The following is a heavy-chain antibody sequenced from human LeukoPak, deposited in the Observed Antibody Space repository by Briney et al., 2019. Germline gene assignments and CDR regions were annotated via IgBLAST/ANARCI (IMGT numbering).Heavy chain of an antibody. V-gene: IGHV3-7*01. Sequence: GGSLRLSCAASGFTFSTYWMSWVRQAPRKGLEWVANIKEDGTEKYYQDSVKGRFTISRDNAKNSLYLQMNSLRAEDTAVYYCAREVVLSTSAWFEYWGQGTLVTVSS. CDR1: GFTFSTYW. J-gene: IGHJ4*02. D-gene: IGHD3-22*01. CDR2: IKEDGTEK. CDR3: AREVVLSTSAWFEY.